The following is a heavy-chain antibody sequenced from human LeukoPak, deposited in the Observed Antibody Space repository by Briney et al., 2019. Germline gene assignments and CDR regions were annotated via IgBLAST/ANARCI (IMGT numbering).Heavy chain of an antibody. CDR3: ARDKIEGPTKLDY. CDR1: GFTFSSYW. CDR2: IKKDESEK. D-gene: IGHD1-1*01. Sequence: GGSLRLSCAASGFTFSSYWMSWVRQAPGKGLEGVANIKKDESEKYYVDSLKGRFTISRDNAKNSLYLQMNSLRAEDTAVYYCARDKIEGPTKLDYWGQGILVTVSS. V-gene: IGHV3-7*01. J-gene: IGHJ4*02.